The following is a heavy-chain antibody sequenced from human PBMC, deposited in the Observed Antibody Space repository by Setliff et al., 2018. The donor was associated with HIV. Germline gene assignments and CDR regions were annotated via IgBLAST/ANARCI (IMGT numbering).Heavy chain of an antibody. Sequence: SETLSLTCSVSSGSVSGYYWGWIRQPPGKKLEWIGYIHSSGSTIYSASLKSRVSISVDTSKNQFSLKLTSVTAADTAVYYCARDDDKLFDYWGQGALVTVSS. CDR2: IHSSGST. CDR1: SGSVSGYY. CDR3: ARDDDKLFDY. J-gene: IGHJ4*02. D-gene: IGHD3-22*01. V-gene: IGHV4-4*08.